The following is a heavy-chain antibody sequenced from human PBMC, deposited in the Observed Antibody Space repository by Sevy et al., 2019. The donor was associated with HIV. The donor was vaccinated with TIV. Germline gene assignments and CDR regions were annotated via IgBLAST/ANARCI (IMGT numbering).Heavy chain of an antibody. D-gene: IGHD3-22*01. V-gene: IGHV1-24*01. Sequence: ASVKVSCKVSGYTLTQLSMHWVRQAPGKGLEWMGSFDPEDGETLYAQKFQGRVTMTEDTSTDTAYTELRSLRSEDTAVYYCATTKDYYDSSGSPFDYWGQGTLVTVSS. CDR2: FDPEDGET. J-gene: IGHJ4*02. CDR3: ATTKDYYDSSGSPFDY. CDR1: GYTLTQLS.